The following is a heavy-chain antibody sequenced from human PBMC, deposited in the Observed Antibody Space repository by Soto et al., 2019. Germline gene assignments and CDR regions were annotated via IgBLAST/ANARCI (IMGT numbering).Heavy chain of an antibody. CDR2: ISTYSGDA. J-gene: IGHJ6*02. CDR1: GYTFSTSG. Sequence: QAQLEQFGAEVKKPGASVKVSCKSSGYTFSTSGISWVRQAPGQGLEWMGWISTYSGDANYAQRFQGRVTMTTDTSTSTTFMELRSLRSDDTAVYYCAREGPRPYYYYGMDVWGQGTTVTVSS. CDR3: AREGPRPYYYYGMDV. D-gene: IGHD6-6*01. V-gene: IGHV1-18*01.